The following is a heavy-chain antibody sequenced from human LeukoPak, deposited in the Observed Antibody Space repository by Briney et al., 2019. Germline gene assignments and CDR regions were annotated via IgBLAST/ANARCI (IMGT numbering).Heavy chain of an antibody. D-gene: IGHD4-17*01. CDR1: AYSFTSYW. J-gene: IGHJ6*02. CDR2: IYPGDSGT. Sequence: SLQSPSYGSAYSFTSYWIGWVRQLPRKSLEWVGIIYPGDSGTRYSPSFPGQVTISANKSISTADLQWSSLKASDTAMYYCATPYGEGMDVWGQGTTVTVSS. CDR3: ATPYGEGMDV. V-gene: IGHV5-51*01.